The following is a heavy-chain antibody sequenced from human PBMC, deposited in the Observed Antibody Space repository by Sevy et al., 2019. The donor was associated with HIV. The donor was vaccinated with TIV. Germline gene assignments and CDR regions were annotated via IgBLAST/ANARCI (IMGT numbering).Heavy chain of an antibody. Sequence: GGSLRLSCAPSGFTFDKSWMTWVRQAPGKGLEWVANIKEDGSQKNYVESLKGRFTISRDNAKNSLYLQMNSLRAEDTAVYYCAKEFWGPEYWGQGTLVTVSS. CDR1: GFTFDKSW. J-gene: IGHJ4*02. D-gene: IGHD7-27*01. CDR2: IKEDGSQK. CDR3: AKEFWGPEY. V-gene: IGHV3-7*01.